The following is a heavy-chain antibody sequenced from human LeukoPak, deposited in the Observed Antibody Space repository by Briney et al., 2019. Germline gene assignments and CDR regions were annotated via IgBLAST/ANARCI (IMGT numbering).Heavy chain of an antibody. CDR3: ARVSPEGDSSSWYPDWFDP. CDR2: ISAYNGNT. Sequence: APVKVSCKASGYTFTSYGISWVRQAPGQGLEWMGWISAYNGNTNYARKLQGRVTMTTDTSTSTAYMELRSLRSDDTAVYYCARVSPEGDSSSWYPDWFDPWGQGTLVTVSS. J-gene: IGHJ5*02. D-gene: IGHD6-13*01. CDR1: GYTFTSYG. V-gene: IGHV1-18*01.